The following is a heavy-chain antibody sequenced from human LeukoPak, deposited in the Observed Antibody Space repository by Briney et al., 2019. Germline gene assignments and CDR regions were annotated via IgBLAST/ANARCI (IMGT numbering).Heavy chain of an antibody. CDR3: AKDDRLLRFLH. J-gene: IGHJ4*02. V-gene: IGHV3-23*01. Sequence: GGSLRLSCVAFGFTFSHYGMTWVRQAPGKGLEWVSGIIGSGGTTYYADSVKGRFTISRDNSKNTVYLQINNLRDEDTAVYYCAKDDRLLRFLHWGQGTLVTVSS. CDR1: GFTFSHYG. CDR2: IIGSGGTT. D-gene: IGHD3-16*01.